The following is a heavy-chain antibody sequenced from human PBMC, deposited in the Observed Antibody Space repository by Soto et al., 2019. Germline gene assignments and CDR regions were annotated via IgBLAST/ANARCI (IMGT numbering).Heavy chain of an antibody. CDR1: GFTFSSYD. J-gene: IGHJ6*02. V-gene: IGHV3-13*01. Sequence: GGSLRLSCAASGFTFSSYDMHWVRQATGKGLEWVSAIGTAGDTYYPGSVKGRFTISRESAKNSLYLQMNSLRAGDTAVYYCARDRRIADDYYYGMDVWGQGTTVTSP. D-gene: IGHD6-13*01. CDR2: IGTAGDT. CDR3: ARDRRIADDYYYGMDV.